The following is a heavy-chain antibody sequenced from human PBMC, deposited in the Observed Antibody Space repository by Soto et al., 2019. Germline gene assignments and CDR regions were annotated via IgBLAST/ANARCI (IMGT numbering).Heavy chain of an antibody. Sequence: SETLSLTCTVSGGSISSGGYYWSWIRQHPGKGPEWIGYIYYSGSTYYNPSLKSRVTISVDTSKNQFSLKLSSVTAADTAVYYCARGRIVARLLIDYWGQGTLVTVSS. D-gene: IGHD6-6*01. V-gene: IGHV4-31*03. CDR1: GGSISSGGYY. J-gene: IGHJ4*02. CDR2: IYYSGST. CDR3: ARGRIVARLLIDY.